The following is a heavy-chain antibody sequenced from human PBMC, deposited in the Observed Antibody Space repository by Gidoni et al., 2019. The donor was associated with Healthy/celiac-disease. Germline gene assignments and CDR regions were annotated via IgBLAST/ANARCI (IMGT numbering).Heavy chain of an antibody. CDR1: GCTFSSYA. Sequence: QVPLVQSGAEVKKPGSSVKVSCKASGCTFSSYAISWVRQAPGQGLEWMGRIIPILGIANYAQKFQGRVTITADKSTSTAYMELSSLRSEDTAVYYCARASDYGGNCFDYWGQGTLVTVSS. D-gene: IGHD4-17*01. CDR3: ARASDYGGNCFDY. J-gene: IGHJ4*02. CDR2: IIPILGIA. V-gene: IGHV1-69*09.